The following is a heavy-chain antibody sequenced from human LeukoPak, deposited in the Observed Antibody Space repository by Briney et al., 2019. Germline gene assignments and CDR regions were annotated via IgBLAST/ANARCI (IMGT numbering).Heavy chain of an antibody. CDR3: AGHVGYCSGGSCYVN. Sequence: SETLSLTCTVSGGSISSYYWSWIRQPPGKGLEWIGYIYYSGSTNYNPSLKSRVTISVDTSKNQFSLKLSSVAAADTAVYYCAGHVGYCSGGSCYVNWGQGTLVTVSS. D-gene: IGHD2-15*01. V-gene: IGHV4-59*01. J-gene: IGHJ4*02. CDR2: IYYSGST. CDR1: GGSISSYY.